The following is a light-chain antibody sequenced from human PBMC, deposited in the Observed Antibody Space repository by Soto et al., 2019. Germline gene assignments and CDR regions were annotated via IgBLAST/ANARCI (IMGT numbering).Light chain of an antibody. CDR2: DIT. V-gene: IGLV2-14*01. CDR1: SSDVGGYIY. J-gene: IGLJ1*01. Sequence: QSVLTQPASVSGSPGQSITISCTGSSSDVGGYIYVSWYQQHAGKAPKLMIYDITNRPSGVSHRFSASKSGNTASLTISRLEAEDEADYYCSSYTGYSTPFVFGTGTKLTVL. CDR3: SSYTGYSTPFV.